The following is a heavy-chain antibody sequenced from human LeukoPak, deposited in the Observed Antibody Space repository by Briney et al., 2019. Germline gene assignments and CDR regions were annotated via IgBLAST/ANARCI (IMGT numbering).Heavy chain of an antibody. CDR2: INAGNGDT. D-gene: IGHD3-10*01. J-gene: IGHJ4*02. CDR1: GYTFSHYA. Sequence: ASVKVSCKASGYTFSHYAMHWVRQAPGQSLEWIGWINAGNGDTKYSLKFQGRVTITRDTSASTAYMELSSLRSEDTAVYYCARVYYYGSGNIREIGYWGQGTLVTVSS. V-gene: IGHV1-3*01. CDR3: ARVYYYGSGNIREIGY.